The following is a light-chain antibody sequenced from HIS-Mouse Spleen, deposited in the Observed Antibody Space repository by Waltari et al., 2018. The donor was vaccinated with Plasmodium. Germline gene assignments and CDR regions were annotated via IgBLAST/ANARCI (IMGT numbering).Light chain of an antibody. CDR2: EVS. CDR1: SRDVGGHTS. J-gene: IGLJ2*01. CDR3: SSYAGSNNLV. V-gene: IGLV2-8*01. Sequence: QSALTQPPSASGSPGQSVTISCTGTSRDVGGHTSVSWYQQPPGKAPKLMIYEVSKRPSGVPDRFSGSKSGNTASLTVSGLQAEDEADYYCSSYAGSNNLVFGGGTKLTVL.